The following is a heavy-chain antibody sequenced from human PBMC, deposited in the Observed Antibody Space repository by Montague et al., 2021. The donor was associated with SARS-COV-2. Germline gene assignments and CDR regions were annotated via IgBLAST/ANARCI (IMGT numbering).Heavy chain of an antibody. V-gene: IGHV6-1*01. CDR1: GDSVSSNSAA. Sequence: CAISGDSVSSNSAAWNWLTPSPSRGLDCLGRPYYGSKWCNDYAVSLKXXITINPDTSKNQFSLQLNSVTAEDTAVYYCARELRRIIMIVDIRGFDYWGQGTLVTVSS. CDR2: PYYGSKWCN. D-gene: IGHD3-22*01. J-gene: IGHJ4*02. CDR3: ARELRRIIMIVDIRGFDY.